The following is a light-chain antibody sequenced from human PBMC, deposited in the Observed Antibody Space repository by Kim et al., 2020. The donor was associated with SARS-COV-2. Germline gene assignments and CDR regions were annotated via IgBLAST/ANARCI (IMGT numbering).Light chain of an antibody. CDR2: DSN. J-gene: IGLJ1*01. CDR1: STNIGSNV. CDR3: ATWDDSLTGFV. V-gene: IGLV1-44*01. Sequence: GQRVNISCSGSSTNIGSNVVNWDQQLPGTAPKLLIYDSNQRPSGVPDRFSGSKSGTSASLAISGLQAEDEADYFCATWDDSLTGFVLGTGTKVTVL.